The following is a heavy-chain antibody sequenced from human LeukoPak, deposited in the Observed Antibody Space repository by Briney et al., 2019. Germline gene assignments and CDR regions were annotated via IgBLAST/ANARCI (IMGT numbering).Heavy chain of an antibody. CDR2: IKSKTDGGTT. J-gene: IGHJ4*02. Sequence: GGSLRLSCAASRFTFSNAWMSWVRQAPGKGLEWVGRIKSKTDGGTTDYAAPVKGRFTISRDDSKNTLYLQMNSLKTEDTAVYYRTTDPQAAGIDYWGQGTLVTVSS. D-gene: IGHD1-1*01. CDR3: TTDPQAAGIDY. CDR1: RFTFSNAW. V-gene: IGHV3-15*01.